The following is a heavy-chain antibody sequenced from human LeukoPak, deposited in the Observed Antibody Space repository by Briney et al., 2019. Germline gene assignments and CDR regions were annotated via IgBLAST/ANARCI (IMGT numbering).Heavy chain of an antibody. CDR1: GGSISSSNW. V-gene: IGHV4-4*02. J-gene: IGHJ3*02. CDR2: IYHDGRT. CDR3: AGIVVVVAATLPAFDI. Sequence: PSETLSLACAVSGGSISSSNWWSWVRQPPGKGLEWIGEIYHDGRTNYDPSLKSRVTISVDKSNNQFFLKLRSVTAADTAVYYCAGIVVVVAATLPAFDIWGQGTMVTVSS. D-gene: IGHD2-15*01.